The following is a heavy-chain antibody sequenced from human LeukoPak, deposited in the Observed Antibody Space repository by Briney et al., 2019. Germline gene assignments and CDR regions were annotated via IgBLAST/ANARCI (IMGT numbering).Heavy chain of an antibody. CDR3: TRDEDYYDSSGPDV. V-gene: IGHV3-53*01. Sequence: GGSLRLSCAASGFTVSGNYMSWVRQAPGKGLEWVSVIYSDDRTYYADSVKGRFTISRDNSKNTLYLQMNSLRAEDTAVYYCTRDEDYYDSSGPDVWDKGTTVTVSS. CDR1: GFTVSGNY. CDR2: IYSDDRT. J-gene: IGHJ6*04. D-gene: IGHD3-22*01.